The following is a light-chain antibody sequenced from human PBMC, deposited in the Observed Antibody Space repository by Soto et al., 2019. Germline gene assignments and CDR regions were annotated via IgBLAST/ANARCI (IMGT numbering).Light chain of an antibody. Sequence: EIVLTQSPGTLSMSPWEGATLSCRASQSVASTYLAWYRQKPGQAPRLLIYGASNRATGIPDRFSGSGSGTDFTLTISRLEPEDFAVYYCQQYGSSPLTFGGGNKVDIK. CDR2: GAS. V-gene: IGKV3-20*01. J-gene: IGKJ4*01. CDR1: QSVASTY. CDR3: QQYGSSPLT.